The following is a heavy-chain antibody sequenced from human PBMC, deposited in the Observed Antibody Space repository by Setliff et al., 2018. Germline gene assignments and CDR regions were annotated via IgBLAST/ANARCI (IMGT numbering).Heavy chain of an antibody. Sequence: ASVKVSCKASGYTFTSYAMHWVRQAPGQRLEWMGWINAGNGNTKYSQKFQGRVTITRDTSASTAYMELSSLRSEDTAVYYCARESRYYYDNLGTLDYWGQGTLVTVSS. J-gene: IGHJ4*02. D-gene: IGHD3-22*01. V-gene: IGHV1-3*01. CDR3: ARESRYYYDNLGTLDY. CDR2: INAGNGNT. CDR1: GYTFTSYA.